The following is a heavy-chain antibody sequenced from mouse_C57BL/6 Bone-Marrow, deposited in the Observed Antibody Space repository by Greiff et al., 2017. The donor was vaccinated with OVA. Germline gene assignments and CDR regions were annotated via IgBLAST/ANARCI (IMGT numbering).Heavy chain of an antibody. CDR2: ISSGSSTI. V-gene: IGHV5-17*01. J-gene: IGHJ4*01. CDR3: ARTEGAMDY. CDR1: GFTFSDYG. Sequence: EVQLQQSGGGLVKPGGSLKLSCAASGFTFSDYGMHWVRQAPEKGLEWVAYISSGSSTIYYADTVKGRFTISRDNAKNTLFLQMTSLRSEDTAIYYCARTEGAMDYWGQGTSVTVSS.